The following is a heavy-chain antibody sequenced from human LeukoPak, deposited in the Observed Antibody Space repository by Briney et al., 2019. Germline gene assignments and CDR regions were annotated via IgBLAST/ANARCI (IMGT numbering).Heavy chain of an antibody. V-gene: IGHV3-30*19. D-gene: IGHD6-19*01. CDR2: ISYDGSNK. CDR3: ARASLAVAGRFDP. Sequence: GRSLRLSCAASGFTFSSYGMHWVRQAPGKGLEWVAVISYDGSNKYYADSVKGRFTISRDNSKNTLYLQMNSLRAEDTAVYYCARASLAVAGRFDPWGQGTLVTVSS. J-gene: IGHJ5*02. CDR1: GFTFSSYG.